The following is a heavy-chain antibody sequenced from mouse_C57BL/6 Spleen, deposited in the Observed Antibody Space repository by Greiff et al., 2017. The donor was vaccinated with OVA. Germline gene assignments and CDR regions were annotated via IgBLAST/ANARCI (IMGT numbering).Heavy chain of an antibody. CDR1: GYTFTSSW. CDR3: ARLSYSNLYFDY. Sequence: QVQLQQSGAELVRPGSSVKLSCKASGYTFTSSWMHWVKQRPIQGLEWIGNIDPSDSETHYNQKFKDKATLTVDKSSSTAYMQLSMLTSEDAAVYYCARLSYSNLYFDYWGQGTTLTVSS. J-gene: IGHJ2*01. V-gene: IGHV1-52*01. CDR2: IDPSDSET. D-gene: IGHD2-5*01.